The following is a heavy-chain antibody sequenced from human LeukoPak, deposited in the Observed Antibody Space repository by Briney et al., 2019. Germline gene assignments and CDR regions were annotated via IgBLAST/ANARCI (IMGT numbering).Heavy chain of an antibody. CDR2: IYYSGST. V-gene: IGHV4-59*01. D-gene: IGHD3-10*01. Sequence: SETLSLTCTVSGGSISSYYRSWIRQPPGKGLEWIGYIYYSGSTNYNPSLKSRVTISVDTSKNQFSLKLSSVTAADTAVYYCATGRGYYYYMDVWGKGTTVTVSS. CDR3: ATGRGYYYYMDV. J-gene: IGHJ6*03. CDR1: GGSISSYY.